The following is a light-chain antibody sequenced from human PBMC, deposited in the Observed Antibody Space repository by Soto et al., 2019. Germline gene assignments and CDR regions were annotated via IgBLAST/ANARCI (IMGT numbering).Light chain of an antibody. Sequence: QMTQSPSTLSASVGDRVTITCRASQSISSWLAWYQQKPGKAPKLLIYDASSLESGVPSRFSGSGSRTEFTLTISSLQPDDFATYYCQQYNSYWTLGQGTKVDIK. J-gene: IGKJ1*01. V-gene: IGKV1-5*01. CDR1: QSISSW. CDR2: DAS. CDR3: QQYNSYWT.